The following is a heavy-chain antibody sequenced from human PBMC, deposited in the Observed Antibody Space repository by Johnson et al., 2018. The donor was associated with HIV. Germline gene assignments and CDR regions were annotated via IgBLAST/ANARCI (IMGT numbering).Heavy chain of an antibody. Sequence: QEQLVESGGGLVQPGGSLRLSCAASGFTFSSYAMSWVRQAPGKGLEWVAVISYDGSNKYYAESVRGRFTISRDNSKNTLYLQMNGLRAVDTAVYYCARDLGIWGQGTMVTVSS. D-gene: IGHD7-27*01. CDR1: GFTFSSYA. J-gene: IGHJ3*02. V-gene: IGHV3-30*03. CDR3: ARDLGI. CDR2: ISYDGSNK.